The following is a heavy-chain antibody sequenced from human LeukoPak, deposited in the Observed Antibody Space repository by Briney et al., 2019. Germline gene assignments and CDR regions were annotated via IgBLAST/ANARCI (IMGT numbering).Heavy chain of an antibody. J-gene: IGHJ6*04. CDR1: AGSISSYY. D-gene: IGHD6-13*01. V-gene: IGHV4-59*01. CDR3: ARAGSSSWTSYYYYGMDV. Sequence: SETLSLTCTVSAGSISSYYWSWIRQPPGKGLEWMGYIYYSGSTNYNPSLKSRVTISVDTSKNQFSLKLSSVTAADTAVYYCARAGSSSWTSYYYYGMDVWGKGTTVTVSS. CDR2: IYYSGST.